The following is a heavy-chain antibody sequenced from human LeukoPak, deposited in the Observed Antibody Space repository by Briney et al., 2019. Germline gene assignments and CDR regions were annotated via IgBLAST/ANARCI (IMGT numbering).Heavy chain of an antibody. J-gene: IGHJ5*02. CDR1: GGSISSGDYY. Sequence: PSETLSLTCTVSGGSISSGDYYWSWIRQHPGKGLEWGGYICCSGSTYYNPSLKSRVTISVDTSKNHFSLKLSSVTAADTAVYYCARGSITMVRGVPDWFDPWGQGTLVTVSS. D-gene: IGHD3-10*01. CDR3: ARGSITMVRGVPDWFDP. CDR2: ICCSGST. V-gene: IGHV4-31*03.